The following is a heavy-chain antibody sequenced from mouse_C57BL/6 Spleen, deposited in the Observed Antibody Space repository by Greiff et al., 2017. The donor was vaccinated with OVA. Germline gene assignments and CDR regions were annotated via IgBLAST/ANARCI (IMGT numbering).Heavy chain of an antibody. D-gene: IGHD1-1*01. CDR3: ARYYGSSSWFAY. J-gene: IGHJ3*01. V-gene: IGHV1-81*01. CDR2: IYPRSGNT. CDR1: GYTFTSYG. Sequence: QVQLQQSGAELARPGASVKLSCKASGYTFTSYGISWVKQRTGQGLEWIGEIYPRSGNTYYNEKFKGKATLTADKSSSTAYMELRSLLSEDTAVYFCARYYGSSSWFAYWGQGTLVTVSA.